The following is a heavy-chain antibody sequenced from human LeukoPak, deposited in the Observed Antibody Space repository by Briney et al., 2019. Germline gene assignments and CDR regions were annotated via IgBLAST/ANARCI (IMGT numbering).Heavy chain of an antibody. Sequence: PSEPLSLICTVSGASISRYYSRWIRQPPRKGLEWIGYIYYSGCTHYNPSLRSRVTMSVDTSKNQFSLRLTSVIAADTALYYCASGPYPAAGTDHQFDYWGQGTLVTVSS. CDR1: GASISRYY. V-gene: IGHV4-59*01. D-gene: IGHD6-13*01. CDR3: ASGPYPAAGTDHQFDY. CDR2: IYYSGCT. J-gene: IGHJ4*02.